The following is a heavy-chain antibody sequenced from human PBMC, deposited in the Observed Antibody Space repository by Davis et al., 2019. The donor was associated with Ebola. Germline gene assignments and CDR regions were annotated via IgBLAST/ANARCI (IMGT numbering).Heavy chain of an antibody. CDR1: GFTFSSYS. J-gene: IGHJ5*02. CDR3: ARVRYSSSWGLFDP. D-gene: IGHD6-13*01. V-gene: IGHV3-21*01. Sequence: GESLKISCAASGFTFSSYSMNWVRQAPGKGLEWVSSISSSSSYIYYADSVKGRFTISRDNAKNSLYLQMNSLRAEDTAVYYCARVRYSSSWGLFDPWGQGTLVTVSS. CDR2: ISSSSSYI.